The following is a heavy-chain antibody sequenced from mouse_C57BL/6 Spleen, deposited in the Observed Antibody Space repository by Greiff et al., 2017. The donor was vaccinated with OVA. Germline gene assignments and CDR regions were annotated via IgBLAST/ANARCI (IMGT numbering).Heavy chain of an antibody. CDR3: ARIYYGNGFAD. CDR2: INPNNGGT. CDR1: GYTFTDYY. D-gene: IGHD2-1*01. V-gene: IGHV1-26*01. Sequence: VQLQQSGPELVKPGASVKISCKASGYTFTDYYMNWVKQSHGKSLEWIGDINPNNGGTSYNQKFKGKATWTVDKSSSTAYMELRSLTSEDSAVYYCARIYYGNGFADWGQGTLVTVSA. J-gene: IGHJ3*01.